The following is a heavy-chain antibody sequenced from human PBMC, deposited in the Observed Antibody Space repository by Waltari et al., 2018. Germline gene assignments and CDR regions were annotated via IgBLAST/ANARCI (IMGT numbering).Heavy chain of an antibody. CDR2: VYPGDSAT. D-gene: IGHD4-17*01. J-gene: IGHJ4*02. CDR3: ARPNRPYGDYGY. CDR1: GYSFTSYW. Sequence: EVQLVQSGAEVKKPGESLKISCKGSGYSFTSYWIGWVRQMPGKGLEWMGSVYPGDSATISSPTFQGQVTISADKSISTAYLQWSSLKASDTAMYYCARPNRPYGDYGYWGQGTLVTVSS. V-gene: IGHV5-51*01.